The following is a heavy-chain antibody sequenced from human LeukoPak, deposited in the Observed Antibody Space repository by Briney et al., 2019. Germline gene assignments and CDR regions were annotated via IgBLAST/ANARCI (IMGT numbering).Heavy chain of an antibody. J-gene: IGHJ4*02. Sequence: SETLSLTCTVSGGSISSSSYYWGWIRQPPGKGLEWIGSIYYSGSTYYNPSLKSRVTISVDTSKNQFSLKLSSVTAADTAVYYCARAGDGSGSYDNADYDYWGQGTLVTVS. CDR3: ARAGDGSGSYDNADYDY. CDR2: IYYSGST. CDR1: GGSISSSSYY. D-gene: IGHD3-10*01. V-gene: IGHV4-39*07.